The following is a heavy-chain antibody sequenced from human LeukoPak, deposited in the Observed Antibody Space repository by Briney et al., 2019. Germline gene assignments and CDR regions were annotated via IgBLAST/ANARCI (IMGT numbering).Heavy chain of an antibody. J-gene: IGHJ5*02. CDR1: GFTFSSYW. Sequence: GSLRLSCASSGFTFSSYWMSWVRQAPGKGLEWVANIKQDGSEKYYVDSVKGRFTISRDNAKNSLYLQMNSPRAEDTAVYYCARDTGERSSEVSWFDPWGQGTLVTVSS. V-gene: IGHV3-7*01. D-gene: IGHD3-10*01. CDR3: ARDTGERSSEVSWFDP. CDR2: IKQDGSEK.